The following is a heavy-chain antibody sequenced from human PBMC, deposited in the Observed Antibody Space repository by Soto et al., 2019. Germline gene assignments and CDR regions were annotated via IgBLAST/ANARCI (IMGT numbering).Heavy chain of an antibody. Sequence: EVQLVESGGGLVQPGGSLRISCAASGFTFSSYWMSWVRQAPGKGLEWVANIKQDGSEKYYVDSVKGRFTISRDNAKNSLYLQMNSLRAEDTAVYYCARMDTYYDFWSGYYKENAFDIWGQGTMVTVSS. J-gene: IGHJ3*02. CDR3: ARMDTYYDFWSGYYKENAFDI. V-gene: IGHV3-7*01. CDR1: GFTFSSYW. CDR2: IKQDGSEK. D-gene: IGHD3-3*01.